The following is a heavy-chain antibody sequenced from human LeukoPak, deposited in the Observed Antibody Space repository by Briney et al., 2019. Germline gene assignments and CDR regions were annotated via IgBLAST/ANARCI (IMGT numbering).Heavy chain of an antibody. CDR1: GGSISSGGYY. CDR2: IYYSGST. D-gene: IGHD6-13*01. V-gene: IGHV4-31*03. J-gene: IGHJ4*02. CDR3: ARASIAAAAYYFDY. Sequence: SETLSLTCTVSGGSISSGGYYWSWIRQHPGKGLEWIGYIYYSGSTYYNPSLKSRVTISVDTSKNQFSLKLSSVTAADTAVYYCARASIAAAAYYFDYWGQGTLVTVSS.